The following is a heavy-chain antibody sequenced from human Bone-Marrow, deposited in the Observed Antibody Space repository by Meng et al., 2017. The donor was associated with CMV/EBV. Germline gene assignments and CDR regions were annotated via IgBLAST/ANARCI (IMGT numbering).Heavy chain of an antibody. CDR3: AHGSPGWYAFDS. CDR1: GFSLSTSGVG. CDR2: IYWDDDK. V-gene: IGHV2-5*02. J-gene: IGHJ5*01. Sequence: QITLKESGPTLVKPXXTLTLTCTFSGFSLSTSGVGVGWIRQPPGKALEWLALIYWDDDKRYSPSLKSRLTITKDTSKNQVVLTMTNMDPVDTAAYYCAHGSPGWYAFDSWGQGTLVTVSS. D-gene: IGHD2-15*01.